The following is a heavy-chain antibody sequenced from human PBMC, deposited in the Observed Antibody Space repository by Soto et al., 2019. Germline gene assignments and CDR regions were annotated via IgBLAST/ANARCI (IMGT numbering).Heavy chain of an antibody. Sequence: GGSLRLSCAASGFTFSSYSMNWVRQAPGKGLEWVAVISYDGSNKYYADSVKGRFTISRDNSKNTLYLQMNSLRAEDTAVYYCARDRQWLDYWGQGTLVTVSS. CDR3: ARDRQWLDY. D-gene: IGHD6-19*01. J-gene: IGHJ4*02. V-gene: IGHV3-30*03. CDR1: GFTFSSYS. CDR2: ISYDGSNK.